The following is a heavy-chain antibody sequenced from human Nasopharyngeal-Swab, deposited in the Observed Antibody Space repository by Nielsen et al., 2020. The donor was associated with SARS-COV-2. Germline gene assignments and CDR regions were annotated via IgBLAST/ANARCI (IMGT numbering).Heavy chain of an antibody. CDR3: ARARGAYGDYYYYYYTDV. V-gene: IGHV6-1*01. Sequence: WIRQSPSRGLEWLGRTYYRFKWYNDYAVSAKSRITINPDTSKNQFSLHLNSVTPEDTAVYYCARARGAYGDYYYYYYTDVWGKGTTVTVSS. CDR2: TYYRFKWYN. J-gene: IGHJ6*03. D-gene: IGHD4-17*01.